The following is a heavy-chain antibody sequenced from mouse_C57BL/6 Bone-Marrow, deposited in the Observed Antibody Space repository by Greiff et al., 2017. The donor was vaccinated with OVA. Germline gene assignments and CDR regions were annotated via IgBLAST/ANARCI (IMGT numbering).Heavy chain of an antibody. CDR3: ARELVYFDY. CDR2: ISYDGSN. Sequence: EVQLQQSGPGLVKPSQSLSLTCSVAGYSITSGYYWNWIRQFPGNKLEWMGYISYDGSNNYNPSLKNRISITRDTSKNQFFLKLNSVTTEDTATYYCARELVYFDYWGQGTTLTVSS. V-gene: IGHV3-6*01. J-gene: IGHJ2*01. CDR1: GYSITSGYY. D-gene: IGHD4-1*01.